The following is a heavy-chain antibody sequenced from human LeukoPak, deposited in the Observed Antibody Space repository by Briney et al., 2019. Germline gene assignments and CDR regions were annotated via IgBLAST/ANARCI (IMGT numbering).Heavy chain of an antibody. V-gene: IGHV5-51*01. Sequence: HGESLKISCQGSGYTFTTYWIAWVRQVPGKGLEWMGIIYPGDSTTAYSPSFQGQVTISADKSISAAYLQWSSLRASDTAIYYCARRQSHQSSGWNYWGQGTLVTVSS. J-gene: IGHJ4*02. CDR1: GYTFTTYW. CDR2: IYPGDSTT. D-gene: IGHD6-19*01. CDR3: ARRQSHQSSGWNY.